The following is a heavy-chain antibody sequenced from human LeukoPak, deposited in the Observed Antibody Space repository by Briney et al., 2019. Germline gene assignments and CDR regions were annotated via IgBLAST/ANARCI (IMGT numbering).Heavy chain of an antibody. Sequence: PSETLSLTCTVSGGSISGSGYYWSWIRQPRGKGLEWIGYIYHTGSTYYNPSLASRVTISVDRSKNQFSLRLTSVTAADTAVFYCARGGVGPTTNWFDPWGQGTLVTVSS. D-gene: IGHD1-26*01. CDR1: GGSISGSGYY. CDR2: IYHTGST. CDR3: ARGGVGPTTNWFDP. J-gene: IGHJ5*02. V-gene: IGHV4-30-2*01.